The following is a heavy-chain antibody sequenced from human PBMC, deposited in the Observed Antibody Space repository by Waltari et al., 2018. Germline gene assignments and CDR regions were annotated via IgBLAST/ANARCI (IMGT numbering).Heavy chain of an antibody. CDR3: ARGARGGWAPHDF. CDR1: GYNFTTHW. D-gene: IGHD6-19*01. J-gene: IGHJ5*01. Sequence: EVQLVQSGVEVQRHGQSRKSSCKGSGYNFTTHWIAWVRQMPGKGLEWMGIIYPGDSDTRYSPSFQGQVTISADKSINTAYLQWNMLKAPDSAIYFCARGARGGWAPHDFWGHGTLVTVSA. V-gene: IGHV5-51*01. CDR2: IYPGDSDT.